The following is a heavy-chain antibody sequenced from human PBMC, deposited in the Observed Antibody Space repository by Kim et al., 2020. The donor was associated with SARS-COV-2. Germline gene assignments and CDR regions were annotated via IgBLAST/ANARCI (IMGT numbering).Heavy chain of an antibody. CDR3: AKVREARSSSSPFDY. CDR2: ISGSGGST. Sequence: GGSLRLSCAASGFTFSSYAMSWVRQAPGKGLEWVSAISGSGGSTYYADSVKGRFTISRDNSKNTLYLQMNSLRAEDTAVYYCAKVREARSSSSPFDYWGQGTLVTVSS. V-gene: IGHV3-23*01. J-gene: IGHJ4*02. D-gene: IGHD6-6*01. CDR1: GFTFSSYA.